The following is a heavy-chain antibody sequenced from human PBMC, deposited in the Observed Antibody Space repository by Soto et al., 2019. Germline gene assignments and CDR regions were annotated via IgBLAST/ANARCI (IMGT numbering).Heavy chain of an antibody. V-gene: IGHV4-31*03. CDR3: ARAAAAVLRYGMDV. D-gene: IGHD6-13*01. CDR1: GGSISSSSYY. CDR2: IYYSGST. J-gene: IGHJ6*02. Sequence: SETLSLTCTVSGGSISSSSYYWGWIRQPPGKGLEWIGYIYYSGSTYYNPSLKSRVTISVDTSKNQFSLKLSSVTAADTAVYYCARAAAAVLRYGMDVWGQGTTVTVSS.